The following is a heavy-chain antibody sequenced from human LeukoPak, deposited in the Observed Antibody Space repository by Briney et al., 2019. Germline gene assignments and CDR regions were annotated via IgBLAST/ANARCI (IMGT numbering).Heavy chain of an antibody. Sequence: GGSLRLSCAASGFTFSSYGKHWVRQAPGKGLEWVAVISYDGSNKYYADSVKGRFTISRDNSKNTLYLQMNSLRAEDTAVYYCAKDLLRGYSYGWSPLRDWGQGTLVTVSS. V-gene: IGHV3-30*18. CDR2: ISYDGSNK. D-gene: IGHD5-18*01. CDR1: GFTFSSYG. CDR3: AKDLLRGYSYGWSPLRD. J-gene: IGHJ4*02.